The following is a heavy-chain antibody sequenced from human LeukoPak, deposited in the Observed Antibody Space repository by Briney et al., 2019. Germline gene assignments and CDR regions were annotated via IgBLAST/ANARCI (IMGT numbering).Heavy chain of an antibody. CDR3: ARDGYDFWSGYSDV. D-gene: IGHD3-3*01. J-gene: IGHJ6*04. Sequence: GGSLRLSCAASGFTFSSYWMGWVRQAPGKGLEWVANIKQDGSEKYHVDSVKGRFTISRDNAKNSLYLQMNSLRAEDTAVYYCARDGYDFWSGYSDVWGKGTTVTVSS. V-gene: IGHV3-7*01. CDR2: IKQDGSEK. CDR1: GFTFSSYW.